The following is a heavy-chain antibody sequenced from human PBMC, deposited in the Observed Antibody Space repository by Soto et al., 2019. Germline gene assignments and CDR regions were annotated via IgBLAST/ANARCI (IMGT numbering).Heavy chain of an antibody. D-gene: IGHD6-13*01. Sequence: QLQLQESGPGLVKPSETLSLTCTVSGGSISSSSYYWGWIRQPPGKGLEWIGSIYYSGSTYYNPSLKSRVTISVDTSKNQFSLKLSSVTAADTAVYYCARLSSSWRHGYYYYGMDVWGQGTTVTVSS. CDR2: IYYSGST. J-gene: IGHJ6*02. V-gene: IGHV4-39*01. CDR1: GGSISSSSYY. CDR3: ARLSSSWRHGYYYYGMDV.